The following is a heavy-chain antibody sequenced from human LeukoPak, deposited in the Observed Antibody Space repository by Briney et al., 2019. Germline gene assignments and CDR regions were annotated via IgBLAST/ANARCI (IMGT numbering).Heavy chain of an antibody. J-gene: IGHJ6*03. CDR3: ARRGGKNYGDYVLYYYYMDV. CDR1: GYTFTNYG. V-gene: IGHV1-18*01. D-gene: IGHD4-17*01. CDR2: ISAYNGNT. Sequence: ASVKVSCKASGYTFTNYGISWVRQAPGQGLEWMGWISAYNGNTNYAQKFQGRVTMTTDTSTSTAYMELRSLRSDDTAVYYCARRGGKNYGDYVLYYYYMDVWGKGTTLTVSS.